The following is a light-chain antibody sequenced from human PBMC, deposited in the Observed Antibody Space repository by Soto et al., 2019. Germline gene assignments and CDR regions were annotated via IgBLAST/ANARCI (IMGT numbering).Light chain of an antibody. V-gene: IGKV1-5*03. CDR1: QTISSW. CDR3: LQYSTPSWT. Sequence: LTXXPSTLSGAXGDXVXXXCRSSQTISSWLAWYQQKPGKAPKLLIYKASTLKSRVPSRFSDSGSRTEFTLTISSQQPDDVASYYCLQYSTPSWTLGHGTKVDNK. CDR2: KAS. J-gene: IGKJ1*01.